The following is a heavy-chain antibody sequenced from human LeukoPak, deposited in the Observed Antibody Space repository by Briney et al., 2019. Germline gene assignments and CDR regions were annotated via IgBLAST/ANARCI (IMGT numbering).Heavy chain of an antibody. V-gene: IGHV4-59*01. CDR3: ARSSKGYCSGGSCTSFDY. CDR2: IYHSGST. CDR1: GGSMSSYY. J-gene: IGHJ4*02. Sequence: SETLSLTCSVSGGSMSSYYWSWIRQSPGKGLEWIGYIYHSGSTDYNSSLKSRVTISEDTSKKQFSLKVSSVTAADTAVYYCARSSKGYCSGGSCTSFDYWGQGTLVTVSS. D-gene: IGHD2-15*01.